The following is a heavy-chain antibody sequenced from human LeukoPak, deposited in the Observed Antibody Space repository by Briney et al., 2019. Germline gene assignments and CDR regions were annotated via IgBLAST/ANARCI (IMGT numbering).Heavy chain of an antibody. CDR3: AGVWGGYYGSGIGWFDP. D-gene: IGHD3-10*01. J-gene: IGHJ5*02. CDR2: INHSGST. Sequence: SETLSLTCAVYGGSFSGYYWSWIRQPPRQGLEWIVEINHSGSTNYNPSLKRRDTTSVNTYKNKFSLKLSSMTAADTSVDNSAGVWGGYYGSGIGWFDPWGQGTLVAVSS. V-gene: IGHV4-34*01. CDR1: GGSFSGYY.